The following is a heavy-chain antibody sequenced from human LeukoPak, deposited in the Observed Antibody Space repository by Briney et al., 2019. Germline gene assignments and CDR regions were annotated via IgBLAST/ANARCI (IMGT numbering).Heavy chain of an antibody. D-gene: IGHD3-22*01. CDR1: GYTFTGYY. CDR2: INPNSGGT. V-gene: IGHV1-2*06. J-gene: IGHJ4*02. CDR3: ARYVRHYYDSSGYYGY. Sequence: ASVKVSCKASGYTFTGYYMHWVRQAPGQGLEWMGRINPNSGGTNYAQKFQGRVTMTRDTSISTAYMELSRLRSDDTAVYYCARYVRHYYDSSGYYGYWGQGTLVTVSS.